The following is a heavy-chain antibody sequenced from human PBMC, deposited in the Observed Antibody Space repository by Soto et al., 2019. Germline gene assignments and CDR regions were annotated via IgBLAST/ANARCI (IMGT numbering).Heavy chain of an antibody. Sequence: QVQLVESGGGVVQPGRSLRLSCAASGFTFSSYGMHWVRQAPGKGLEWVAVISADGSNKYYADSVKGRFTISRDNSKNPLYLQMNSLRAEDTAVYYCAKETFSGPLDYWGQGTLVTVSS. J-gene: IGHJ4*02. V-gene: IGHV3-30*18. D-gene: IGHD3-16*01. CDR3: AKETFSGPLDY. CDR2: ISADGSNK. CDR1: GFTFSSYG.